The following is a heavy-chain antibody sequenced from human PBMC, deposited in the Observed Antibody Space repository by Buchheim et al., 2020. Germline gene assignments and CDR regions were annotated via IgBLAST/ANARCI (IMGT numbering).Heavy chain of an antibody. CDR2: ISGTSSII. CDR1: GFIFSTYS. D-gene: IGHD1-1*01. CDR3: ARGKYDNDRAFDS. Sequence: EVQLVESGGGLVQPGGSLRLSCAASGFIFSTYSMNWVRQAPGKRLEWVSYISGTSSIIYYTDSVKGRFTISRDTAQNSLYLQMNSLRAEDTAIYYCARGKYDNDRAFDSWGQGT. J-gene: IGHJ3*02. V-gene: IGHV3-48*04.